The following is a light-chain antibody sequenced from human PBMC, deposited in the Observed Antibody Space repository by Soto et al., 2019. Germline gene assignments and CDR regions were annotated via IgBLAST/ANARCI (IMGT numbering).Light chain of an antibody. CDR1: SGDIGSYNR. Sequence: QSVLTQPASVSGSPGQSITISCTGTSGDIGSYNRVSWYQRPPGTGPKLIIYEVNNRPSGVPDRFSGSKSGNTASLTISGLQAEDDAEYYCSLYTTDSTYVFGTGTKVTVL. J-gene: IGLJ1*01. V-gene: IGLV2-18*01. CDR3: SLYTTDSTYV. CDR2: EVN.